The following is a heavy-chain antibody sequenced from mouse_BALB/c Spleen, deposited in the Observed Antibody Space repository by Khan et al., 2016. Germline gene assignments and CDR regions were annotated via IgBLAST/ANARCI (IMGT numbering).Heavy chain of an antibody. Sequence: VQLQQSGAELVKPGASVKLSCTASGFHIKDTYMHWVRQRPEQGLEWIGRIDPANGHTQYDPKFLVKATITADTSSNTAFLQLSGLTSEDSAVYYSAPLTGTFDYWGQGTALTVSS. CDR1: GFHIKDTY. D-gene: IGHD4-1*01. CDR3: APLTGTFDY. V-gene: IGHV14-3*02. CDR2: IDPANGHT. J-gene: IGHJ2*01.